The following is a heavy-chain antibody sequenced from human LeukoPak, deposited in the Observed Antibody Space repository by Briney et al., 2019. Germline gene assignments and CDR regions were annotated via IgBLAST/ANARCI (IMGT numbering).Heavy chain of an antibody. CDR2: IYYSGST. Sequence: SETLSLTCTVSGGSISSSSYYWGWIRQPPGKGLEWIVSIYYSGSTYYTPSLKSRVTISVDTSKIQFSLKLSPVTAPDTAVYSCARCIAIFRMVIVYYFDYWGQGTLVTVSS. V-gene: IGHV4-39*01. D-gene: IGHD3-3*01. J-gene: IGHJ4*02. CDR3: ARCIAIFRMVIVYYFDY. CDR1: GGSISSSSYY.